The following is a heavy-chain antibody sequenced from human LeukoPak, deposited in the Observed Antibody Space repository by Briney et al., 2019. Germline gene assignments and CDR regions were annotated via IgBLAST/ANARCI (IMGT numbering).Heavy chain of an antibody. CDR1: GGSISSYY. D-gene: IGHD6-13*01. CDR3: ARHGGIAAAFDY. V-gene: IGHV4-59*08. CDR2: IYYSGST. Sequence: SETLSLTCTVSGGSISSYYWSWIRQPPGRGLEWVGYIYYSGSTNYNPSLKSRVTMSVDPSKNQFSLKLSSVTAADTAVYYCARHGGIAAAFDYWGQGTLVTVSS. J-gene: IGHJ4*02.